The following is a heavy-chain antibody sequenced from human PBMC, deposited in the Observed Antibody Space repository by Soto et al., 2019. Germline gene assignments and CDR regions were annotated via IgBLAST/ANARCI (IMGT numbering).Heavy chain of an antibody. CDR1: GGSISSGGYY. D-gene: IGHD6-13*01. V-gene: IGHV4-31*03. Sequence: SETLSLTCTVSGGSISSGGYYWSWIRQHPGKGLEWIGYIYYSGSTYYNPSLKSRVTISVDTPKNQFSLKLSSVTAADTAVYYCARGAIAAAGTRAFDIWGQGTMVTVSS. J-gene: IGHJ3*02. CDR3: ARGAIAAAGTRAFDI. CDR2: IYYSGST.